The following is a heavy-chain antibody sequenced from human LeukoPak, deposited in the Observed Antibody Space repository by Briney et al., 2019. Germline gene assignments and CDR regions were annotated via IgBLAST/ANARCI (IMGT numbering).Heavy chain of an antibody. V-gene: IGHV1-18*01. Sequence: GASVTVSCKASGYTFTSYGISWVRQAPGQGRECMGWISAYNGNTNYAQKLQGRVTMTTDTSTSTAYMELRSLRSDDTAVYYCARTEELGGFDYWGQGTLVTVSS. CDR3: ARTEELGGFDY. J-gene: IGHJ4*02. CDR2: ISAYNGNT. CDR1: GYTFTSYG. D-gene: IGHD1-26*01.